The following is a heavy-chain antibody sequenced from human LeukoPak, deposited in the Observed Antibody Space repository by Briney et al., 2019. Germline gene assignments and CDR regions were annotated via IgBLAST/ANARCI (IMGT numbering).Heavy chain of an antibody. CDR3: ARDPDDRNGYYPTDY. CDR2: INPAGGST. CDR1: GHTFTKYY. J-gene: IGHJ4*02. Sequence: GASVKVSCKASGHTFTKYYMHWVRQAPGQGLEWMGIINPAGGSTSYAQRFQGRVTMTRDTSSSTVHMELSRLRSDDTAVYYCARDPDDRNGYYPTDYWGQGTLVTVSS. D-gene: IGHD3-22*01. V-gene: IGHV1-46*01.